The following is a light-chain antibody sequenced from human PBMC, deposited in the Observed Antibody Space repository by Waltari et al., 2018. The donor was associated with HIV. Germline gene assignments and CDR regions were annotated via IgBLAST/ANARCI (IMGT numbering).Light chain of an antibody. CDR2: RAS. CDR3: QQSYTIPLT. J-gene: IGKJ3*01. Sequence: DIVLTQSPDSLTVSLGAGASISCRFSQTLFYSPANQKHLAWYQKRAGQSPRWLVSRASVRQHGGADRFSGIGSGRNFTLTSSSVQAEDVAIYYCQQSYTIPLTFGPGTRVDI. V-gene: IGKV4-1*01. CDR1: QTLFYSPANQKH.